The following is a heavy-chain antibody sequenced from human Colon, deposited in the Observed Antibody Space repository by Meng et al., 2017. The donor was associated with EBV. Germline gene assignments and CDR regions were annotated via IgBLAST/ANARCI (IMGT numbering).Heavy chain of an antibody. V-gene: IGHV4-34*01. Sequence: QVQLQRGGAGLFKPSETLSRSCAVYGGSVRDYYWTWIRHPPGKGLEWIGEIDHRGNTKYNPSLKSRVTISLDTSKKQFSLKVCSVTAADSAVYYCARRGPSGNFSPWSQGALVTVSS. CDR3: ARRGPSGNFSP. D-gene: IGHD3-10*01. CDR1: GGSVRDYY. CDR2: IDHRGNT. J-gene: IGHJ5*02.